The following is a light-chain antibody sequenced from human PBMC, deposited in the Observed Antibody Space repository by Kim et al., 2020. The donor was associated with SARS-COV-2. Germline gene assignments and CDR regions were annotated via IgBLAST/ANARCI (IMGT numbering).Light chain of an antibody. J-gene: IGKJ5*01. Sequence: DIQMTQSPSSLSASVGDRVTITGRASQSISSYLNWYQQKPGKAPKLLIYAASSLQSGVPSRFSGSGSGTDFTLTISSLQPEDFATYYCQQSYSFPITFGRGTRLEIK. CDR2: AAS. V-gene: IGKV1-39*01. CDR3: QQSYSFPIT. CDR1: QSISSY.